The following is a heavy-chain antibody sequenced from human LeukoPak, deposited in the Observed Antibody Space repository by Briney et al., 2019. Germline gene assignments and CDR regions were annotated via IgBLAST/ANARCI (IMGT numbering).Heavy chain of an antibody. CDR2: INHSGST. D-gene: IGHD3-10*01. J-gene: IGHJ4*02. V-gene: IGHV4-34*01. CDR1: GGSFSGYY. Sequence: PSETLSHTCAVYGGSFSGYYWSWIRQPPGKGLEWIGEINHSGSTNYNPSLKSRVTISVDTSKNQFSLKLSSVTAADTAVYYCARRTYYYGSGSRTIDYWGQGTLVTVSS. CDR3: ARRTYYYGSGSRTIDY.